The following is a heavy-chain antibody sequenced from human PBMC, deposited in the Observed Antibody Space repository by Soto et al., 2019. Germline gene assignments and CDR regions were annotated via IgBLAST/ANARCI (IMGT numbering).Heavy chain of an antibody. Sequence: ASVKVSFKASGYTLTSHGLSWVRQAPGQGLEWMGWISAYNGNTNYAQKLQGRVTMTTDTLTSTAYMELRSLRSDDTALYYCARDTNTIRFYDSSGYLNWFDPWG. CDR2: ISAYNGNT. CDR3: ARDTNTIRFYDSSGYLNWFDP. CDR1: GYTLTSHG. V-gene: IGHV1-18*01. D-gene: IGHD3-22*01. J-gene: IGHJ5*02.